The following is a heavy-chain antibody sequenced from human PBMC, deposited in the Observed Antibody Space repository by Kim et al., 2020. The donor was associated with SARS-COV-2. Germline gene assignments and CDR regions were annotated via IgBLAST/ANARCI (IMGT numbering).Heavy chain of an antibody. J-gene: IGHJ4*02. CDR1: GFTFSNAW. CDR2: IKSKTDGGTT. V-gene: IGHV3-15*01. Sequence: GGSLRLSCVASGFTFSNAWMSWVRQAPGTGLEWVGRIKSKTDGGTTDYAAPVKGRFTISRDDQKNTLYLQMNSLTTEDTAVYYCTTEEYCESWVDYFDYWGQGALVTVAS. D-gene: IGHD2-8*02. CDR3: TTEEYCESWVDYFDY.